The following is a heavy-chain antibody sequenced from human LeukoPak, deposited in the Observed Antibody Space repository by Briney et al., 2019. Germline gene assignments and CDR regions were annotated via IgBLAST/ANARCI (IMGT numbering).Heavy chain of an antibody. CDR2: INHSGST. Sequence: PSETLSLTCAVYGGSFSGYYWSWLRQPPGKGLEWIGEINHSGSTNYNPSLKSRVTISVDTSKNQFSLKLSSVTAADTAVYYCAREGITYYYDSSGYYPYWGQGTLVTVSS. CDR3: AREGITYYYDSSGYYPY. D-gene: IGHD3-22*01. V-gene: IGHV4-34*01. CDR1: GGSFSGYY. J-gene: IGHJ4*02.